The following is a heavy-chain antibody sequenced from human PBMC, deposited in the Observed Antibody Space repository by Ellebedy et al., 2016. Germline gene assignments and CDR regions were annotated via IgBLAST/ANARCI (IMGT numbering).Heavy chain of an antibody. Sequence: SETLSLTCNVFGGSVTSDYWNWIRRPPGKGLEWIGYVFHTGTASYNPSLNSRTTMSVDTSKSQFSLRLTSVTAADTAVYYCAKWNDVWKAFDVWGQGTMVTVSS. CDR3: AKWNDVWKAFDV. CDR2: VFHTGTA. V-gene: IGHV4-59*02. CDR1: GGSVTSDY. J-gene: IGHJ3*01. D-gene: IGHD1-1*01.